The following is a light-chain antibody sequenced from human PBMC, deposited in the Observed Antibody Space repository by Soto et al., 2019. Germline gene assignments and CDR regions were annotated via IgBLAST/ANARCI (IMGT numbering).Light chain of an antibody. J-gene: IGLJ2*01. CDR1: SSNIGSNT. CDR3: AAWDDSLHVV. V-gene: IGLV1-44*01. CDR2: SNN. Sequence: QSVLTPPPSASGTPGQRVTISCSGSSSNIGSNTVNWYQQLPGTAPKLLIYSNNQRPSGVPDRFSGSKSGTSASLAISGLQSEDEADYYCAAWDDSLHVVFGGGTKLTVL.